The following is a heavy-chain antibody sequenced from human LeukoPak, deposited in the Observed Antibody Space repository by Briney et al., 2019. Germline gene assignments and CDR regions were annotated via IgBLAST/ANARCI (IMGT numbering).Heavy chain of an antibody. J-gene: IGHJ6*02. V-gene: IGHV1-3*01. CDR1: GYTFTSHA. Sequence: ASVKVSCKASGYTFTSHALHWVRQAPGEGLEWMAWINGATGNTEYSQKFQARVTITRDTSASTSYMELSSLRSEDTAVYYCARSIIIVPNTSYYYYYMDVWGQGTTVTVSS. D-gene: IGHD2/OR15-2a*01. CDR2: INGATGNT. CDR3: ARSIIIVPNTSYYYYYMDV.